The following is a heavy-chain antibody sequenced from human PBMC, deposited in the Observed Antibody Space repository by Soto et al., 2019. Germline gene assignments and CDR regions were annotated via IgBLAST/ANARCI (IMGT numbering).Heavy chain of an antibody. J-gene: IGHJ4*02. D-gene: IGHD3-22*01. Sequence: SQTLSHSCDVYGGFSSGYIWTWIRQLPGKGLQWIGQINHSGSANYNPSLKSRVTISVHTSNSQFSLELSSVTAADTAVYYCARGLITVSQYSGGWYYFDSWGQGTQVTVS. V-gene: IGHV4-34*01. CDR3: ARGLITVSQYSGGWYYFDS. CDR1: GGFSSGYI. CDR2: INHSGSA.